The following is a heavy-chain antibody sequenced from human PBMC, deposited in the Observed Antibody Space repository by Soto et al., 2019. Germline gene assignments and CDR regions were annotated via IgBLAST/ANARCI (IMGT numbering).Heavy chain of an antibody. CDR2: IKSKTDGGTT. D-gene: IGHD4-17*01. CDR3: TTDLYGDDAFDI. Sequence: GSLRLSCAASGFTFSNAWMSWVRQAPGKGLEWVGRIKSKTDGGTTDYAAPVKGRFTISRDDSKNTLYLQMNSLKTEDTAVYYCTTDLYGDDAFDIWGQGTMVTVSS. J-gene: IGHJ3*02. CDR1: GFTFSNAW. V-gene: IGHV3-15*01.